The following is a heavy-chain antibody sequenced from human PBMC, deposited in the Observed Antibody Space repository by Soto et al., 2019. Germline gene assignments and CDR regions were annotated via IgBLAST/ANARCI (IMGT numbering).Heavy chain of an antibody. CDR3: ARNRGYSQGD. Sequence: PSETLSLTCTVSGGSISSGDYYWSWIRQPPGKGPEWIGEIYDSGTTYYNPSLNSRATISLDKSKNQFSLNLNSVTAADTAVYYCARNRGYSQGDWGPGTLVTVSS. V-gene: IGHV4-39*07. CDR2: IYDSGTT. CDR1: GGSISSGDYY. J-gene: IGHJ4*02. D-gene: IGHD5-18*01.